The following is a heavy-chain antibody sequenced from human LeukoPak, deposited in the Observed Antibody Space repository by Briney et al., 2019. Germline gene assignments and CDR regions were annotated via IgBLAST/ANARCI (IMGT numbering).Heavy chain of an antibody. CDR1: GYTFTGYD. V-gene: IGHV1-2*02. CDR2: ISPNSGGT. D-gene: IGHD1-26*01. Sequence: ASVKLSCKASGYTFTGYDMHWVRQAPGQGLEWIACISPNSGGTNYAQKFQGRVTMTRDTSISTAYLELSRLRSDDTAVYYCASGERELTFGAFDIWGQGTMVTVSS. J-gene: IGHJ3*02. CDR3: ASGERELTFGAFDI.